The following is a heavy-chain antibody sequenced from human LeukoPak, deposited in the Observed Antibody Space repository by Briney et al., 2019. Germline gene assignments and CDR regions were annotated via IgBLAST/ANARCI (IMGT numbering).Heavy chain of an antibody. Sequence: GGSLRLSCAASGFTFSSYAMSWVRQAPGKGLEWVSGISGSGGSTYYADSVKGRFTISRDNSKNTMYLQMNSLRAEDTAVYYSAKGGYCSSTSCLEYYYYYMDVWSKGTTVTVSS. CDR3: AKGGYCSSTSCLEYYYYYMDV. J-gene: IGHJ6*03. D-gene: IGHD2-2*01. CDR2: ISGSGGST. V-gene: IGHV3-23*01. CDR1: GFTFSSYA.